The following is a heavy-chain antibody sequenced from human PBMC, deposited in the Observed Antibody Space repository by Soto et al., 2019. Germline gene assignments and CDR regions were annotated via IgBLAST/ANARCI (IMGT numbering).Heavy chain of an antibody. V-gene: IGHV1-3*01. CDR3: ARGTGSSWFDY. CDR2: INAGNGNT. D-gene: IGHD6-13*01. CDR1: GYTFTSYA. Sequence: ASVKVSFKASGYTFTSYAMHWVRQAPGQRLEWMGWINAGNGNTKYSQKFQGRVTITRDTSASTAYMDLSSLRSEDTAVYYCARGTGSSWFDYWGQGTLVTVSS. J-gene: IGHJ4*02.